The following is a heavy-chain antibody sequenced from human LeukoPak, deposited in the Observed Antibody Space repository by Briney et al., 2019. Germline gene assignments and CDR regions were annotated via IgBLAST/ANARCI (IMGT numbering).Heavy chain of an antibody. V-gene: IGHV3-20*04. CDR3: ARVASSGTYGDY. CDR2: INWNGGST. CDR1: GFTFDDYG. J-gene: IGHJ4*02. Sequence: PGGSLRLSCVASGFTFDDYGMSWVRQAPGKGLEWVSGINWNGGSTGYADSVKGRFTISRDNSKNTLYLQMGSLRAEDMAVYYCARVASSGTYGDYWGQGTLVTVSS. D-gene: IGHD1-26*01.